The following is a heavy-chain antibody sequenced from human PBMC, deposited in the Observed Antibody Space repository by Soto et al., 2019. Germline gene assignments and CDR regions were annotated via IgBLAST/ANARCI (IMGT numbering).Heavy chain of an antibody. CDR1: GGTFSSYA. J-gene: IGHJ4*02. CDR2: IIPIFGTA. Sequence: QVQLVQSGAEVKKPGSSVKVSCKASGGTFSSYAISWVRQAPGQGLEWMGGIIPIFGTANYAQKFQGRVTITAEESTSTAYMELSRLSSEATDVDYCARRPVGGDYFFDYWGQGTLVTVSS. D-gene: IGHD2-21*02. CDR3: ARRPVGGDYFFDY. V-gene: IGHV1-69*01.